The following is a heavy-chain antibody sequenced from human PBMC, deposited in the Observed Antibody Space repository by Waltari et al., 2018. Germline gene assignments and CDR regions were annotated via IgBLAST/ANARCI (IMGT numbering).Heavy chain of an antibody. Sequence: QVQLVQSGAEVKKPGASVKVSCKASGYTFTGYYIYWVRQAPGQGLEWMGWINPNSGGTNYAQKVQGRVTMTRDTSISTAYMELSRLRADDTAVYHWARGSAMIVVLSPPFDYWGQGTLVTVSS. CDR2: INPNSGGT. D-gene: IGHD3-22*01. V-gene: IGHV1-2*02. J-gene: IGHJ4*02. CDR1: GYTFTGYY. CDR3: ARGSAMIVVLSPPFDY.